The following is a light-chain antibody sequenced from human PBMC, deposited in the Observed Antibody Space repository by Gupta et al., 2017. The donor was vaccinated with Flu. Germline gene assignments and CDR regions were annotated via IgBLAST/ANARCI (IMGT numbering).Light chain of an antibody. CDR2: EDS. CDR1: ALPKKY. CDR3: YSTDSSGNHRGV. J-gene: IGLJ2*01. Sequence: SYELTQPPSVSVSPGQTARITCSGDALPKKYAYWYQQKSGPAPVLVIYEDSKRPSGIPDRFSASSSGTMATLTINGAQVDDEGDYYCYSTDSSGNHRGVFGGGTKLTVL. V-gene: IGLV3-10*01.